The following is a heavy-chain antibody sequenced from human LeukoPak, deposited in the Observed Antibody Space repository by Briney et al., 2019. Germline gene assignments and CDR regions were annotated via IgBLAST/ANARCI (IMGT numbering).Heavy chain of an antibody. D-gene: IGHD6-13*01. J-gene: IGHJ4*02. Sequence: GGSLRLSCAASGFTFNNYWMSWVRQAPGKGLEWVANIKEDGSERYYVDSVKGRVTISRDNAKTSPYLQMNSLRAEDTAVYYCAMIAGAGTYFDYWSQGTLVTVPS. V-gene: IGHV3-7*03. CDR1: GFTFNNYW. CDR2: IKEDGSER. CDR3: AMIAGAGTYFDY.